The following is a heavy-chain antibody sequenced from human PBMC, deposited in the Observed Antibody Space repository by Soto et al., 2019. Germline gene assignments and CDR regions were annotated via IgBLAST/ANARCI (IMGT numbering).Heavy chain of an antibody. CDR1: GDSISPHY. J-gene: IGHJ4*02. CDR2: INHSGST. CDR3: ARDKITGLFDY. D-gene: IGHD2-8*02. V-gene: IGHV4-34*01. Sequence: PSETLSLTCTVSGDSISPHYWTWIRQPPGTGLEWIGEINHSGSTNYNPSLKSRVTISVDTSKNQFSLKLTSVTAADTAVYYFARDKITGLFDYWGQGTLVTVSS.